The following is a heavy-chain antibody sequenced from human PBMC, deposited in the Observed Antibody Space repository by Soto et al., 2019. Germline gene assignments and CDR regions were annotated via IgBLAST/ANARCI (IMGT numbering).Heavy chain of an antibody. D-gene: IGHD2-15*01. V-gene: IGHV1-18*01. CDR3: ASYELGYCSGGSCFDGMDV. CDR2: ISAYNGNT. Sequence: ASVKVSCKASGYTFTSYGISWVRQAPGQGLEWMGWISAYNGNTNYAQKLQGRVTMTTDTSTSTAYMELRSLRSDDTAVYYCASYELGYCSGGSCFDGMDVWGQGTTVTVSS. J-gene: IGHJ6*02. CDR1: GYTFTSYG.